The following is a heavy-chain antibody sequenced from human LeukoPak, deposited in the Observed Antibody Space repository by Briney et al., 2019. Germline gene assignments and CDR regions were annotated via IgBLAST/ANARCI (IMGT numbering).Heavy chain of an antibody. CDR1: GGSISSSSYY. J-gene: IGHJ6*03. Sequence: SETLSLTCTVSGGSISSSSYYWGWIRQPPGKGLEWIGSIYYSGSTYYNPSLKSRVTISVDTSKNQFSLKLSSVTAADTAVYYCASIPAPEADSSSSFYYYMDVWGKGTTVTVSS. D-gene: IGHD6-6*01. CDR3: ASIPAPEADSSSSFYYYMDV. V-gene: IGHV4-39*07. CDR2: IYYSGST.